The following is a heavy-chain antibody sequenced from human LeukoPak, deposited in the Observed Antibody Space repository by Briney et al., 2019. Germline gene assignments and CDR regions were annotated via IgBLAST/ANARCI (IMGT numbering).Heavy chain of an antibody. D-gene: IGHD1-7*01. CDR3: ARVVKELASRYFDY. Sequence: GGSLRLSXAASGFTFSSYSMNWVRQAPGKGLEWVSYISSSSSTIYYADSVKGRFTISRDNAKNSLYLQMNSLRAEDTAVYYCARVVKELASRYFDYWGQGTLVTVSS. CDR1: GFTFSSYS. V-gene: IGHV3-48*01. J-gene: IGHJ4*02. CDR2: ISSSSSTI.